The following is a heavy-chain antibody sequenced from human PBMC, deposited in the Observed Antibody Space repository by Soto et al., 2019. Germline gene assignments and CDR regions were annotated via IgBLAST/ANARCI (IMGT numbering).Heavy chain of an antibody. CDR3: ARSGYCSGGSCYRHHLYSSCYGMDV. CDR2: ISAYNGNT. D-gene: IGHD2-15*01. Sequence: ASVKVSCKASGYTFTSYGISWVRQAPGQGLEWMGWISAYNGNTNYAQKLQGRVTMTTDTSTSTAYMELRSLRSDDTAVYYCARSGYCSGGSCYRHHLYSSCYGMDVWGQGTTVTVSS. J-gene: IGHJ6*02. V-gene: IGHV1-18*01. CDR1: GYTFTSYG.